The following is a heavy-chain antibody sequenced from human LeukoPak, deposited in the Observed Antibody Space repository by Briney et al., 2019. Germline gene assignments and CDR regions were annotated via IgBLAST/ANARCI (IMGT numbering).Heavy chain of an antibody. CDR1: GFTFSDYY. D-gene: IGHD3-22*01. J-gene: IGHJ4*02. CDR2: ISSSTSTI. CDR3: AKWSTYYYDSSGYSDY. V-gene: IGHV3-11*04. Sequence: PGGSLRLSCAASGFTFSDYYMSWIRQAPGKGLEWVSYISSSTSTIYYADSVKGRFTISRDNSKNTLYLQMNSLRAEDTAVYYCAKWSTYYYDSSGYSDYWGQGTLVTVSS.